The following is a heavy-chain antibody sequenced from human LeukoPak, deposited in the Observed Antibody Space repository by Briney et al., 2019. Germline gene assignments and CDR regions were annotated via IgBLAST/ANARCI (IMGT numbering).Heavy chain of an antibody. D-gene: IGHD3-16*01. CDR1: GFTFDDYA. Sequence: PGGSLRLSCAASGFTFDDYAMHWVRQAPGKGLEWVSGISWNSGSIGYADSVKGRFTISRDNAKNSLYLQMNSLRAEDTAVYYCARGGSPSYYFYMDVWGKGTTVTVSS. J-gene: IGHJ6*03. CDR3: ARGGSPSYYFYMDV. CDR2: ISWNSGSI. V-gene: IGHV3-9*01.